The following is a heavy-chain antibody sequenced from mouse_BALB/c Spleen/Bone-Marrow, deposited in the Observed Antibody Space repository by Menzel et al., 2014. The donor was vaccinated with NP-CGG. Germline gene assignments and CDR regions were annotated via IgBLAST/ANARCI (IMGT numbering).Heavy chain of an antibody. J-gene: IGHJ2*01. CDR3: ARGELETESFDY. Sequence: EVKLVESGGGLVQPGGSLRLSCATSGFTFSDFPMEWVRQPPGKSLEWIVASSNKANDYTTEHSASVRGRFIVSRDSSQSILYLQMNALRAEDIAIYYCARGELETESFDYWGQGTTLTVSS. V-gene: IGHV7-1*02. D-gene: IGHD1-3*01. CDR2: SSNKANDYTT. CDR1: GFTFSDFP.